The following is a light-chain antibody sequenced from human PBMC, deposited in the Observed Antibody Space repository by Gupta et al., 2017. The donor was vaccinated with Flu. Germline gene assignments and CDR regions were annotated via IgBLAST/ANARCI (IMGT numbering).Light chain of an antibody. CDR1: SSNIGNNY. J-gene: IGLJ3*02. CDR2: ENN. V-gene: IGLV1-51*02. Sequence: QSVLTQPPSVSAAPGQKVTISCSGSSSNIGNNYVSWYQQLPGTAPKLLIHENNKRPSGIPDRFSGSRSDTSATLAIXGXQTGDEXDYYCATWDSSLSGWVFGGGTKLTVL. CDR3: ATWDSSLSGWV.